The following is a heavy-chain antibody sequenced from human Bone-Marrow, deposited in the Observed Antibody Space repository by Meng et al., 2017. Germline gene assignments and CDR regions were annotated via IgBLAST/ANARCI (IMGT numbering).Heavy chain of an antibody. Sequence: SVKVSCKTSGYTFTDYGFSWVRQAPGQGLEWMGGIIPIFGTANYAQKFQGRVTITADESTSTAYMELSSLRSEDTAVYYCARESRSIFGVVSPVDWFDPWGQGTLVTVSS. D-gene: IGHD3-3*01. CDR1: GYTFTDYG. J-gene: IGHJ5*02. CDR3: ARESRSIFGVVSPVDWFDP. CDR2: IIPIFGTA. V-gene: IGHV1-69*13.